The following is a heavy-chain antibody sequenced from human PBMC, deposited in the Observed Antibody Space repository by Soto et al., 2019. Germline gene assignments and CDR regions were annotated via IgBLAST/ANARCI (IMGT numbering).Heavy chain of an antibody. J-gene: IGHJ6*02. D-gene: IGHD3-9*01. CDR2: IIPIFGTA. V-gene: IGHV1-69*06. CDR1: GGTFSGYA. CDR3: ARAAPIVDMLTGYFITGGVGYGQDV. Sequence: SSVKVSCKASGGTFSGYAISWVRQAPGQGLEWMGGIIPIFGTANYAQKFQGRVTITADKSTSTAYMELSSLRSEDTAVYYCARAAPIVDMLTGYFITGGVGYGQDVWGQGTSVTVS.